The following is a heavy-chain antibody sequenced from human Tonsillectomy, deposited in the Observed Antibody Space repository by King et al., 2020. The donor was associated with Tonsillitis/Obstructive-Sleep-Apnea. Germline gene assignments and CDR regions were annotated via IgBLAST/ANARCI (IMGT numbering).Heavy chain of an antibody. Sequence: VQLVESGGGLVQPGGSLRLSCAASGFTFISYAMSWVRQAPGKGLEWVSGIIGSGGSTYYADSVKGRFTISRDNSKNTLHLQMNSLTAEDTAVYHCAKDSKPSIWGQGTMVTVSA. CDR3: AKDSKPSI. D-gene: IGHD2-2*01. CDR2: IIGSGGST. CDR1: GFTFISYA. V-gene: IGHV3-23*04. J-gene: IGHJ3*02.